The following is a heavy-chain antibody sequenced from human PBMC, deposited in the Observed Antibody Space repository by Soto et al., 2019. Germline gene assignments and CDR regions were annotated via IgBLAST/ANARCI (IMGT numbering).Heavy chain of an antibody. Sequence: EVQLLESGGGLVQPGGSLRLSCAASGFTFSSYAMSWVRQAPGKGLEWVSAISGSGGSTYYADSVKGRFTISRDNSKNTLYLQMNSLRAEDTAVYYCAKDHRKNTAMAGKFDYWGQGTLVTVSS. CDR1: GFTFSSYA. CDR2: ISGSGGST. D-gene: IGHD5-18*01. J-gene: IGHJ4*02. CDR3: AKDHRKNTAMAGKFDY. V-gene: IGHV3-23*01.